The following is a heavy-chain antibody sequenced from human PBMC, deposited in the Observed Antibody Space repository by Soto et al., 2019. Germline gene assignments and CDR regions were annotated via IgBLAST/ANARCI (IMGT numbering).Heavy chain of an antibody. CDR2: INPSGGST. D-gene: IGHD6-13*01. CDR1: GYTFTSYY. Sequence: ASVKVSCKASGYTFTSYYMHWVRQAPGQGLEWMGLINPSGGSTSYAQKFQGRVTMTRDTSTSTVYMELSSLRSEDTAVYYCARVISEQLQLVRDNWFDPWGQGTRVTVSS. V-gene: IGHV1-46*03. J-gene: IGHJ5*02. CDR3: ARVISEQLQLVRDNWFDP.